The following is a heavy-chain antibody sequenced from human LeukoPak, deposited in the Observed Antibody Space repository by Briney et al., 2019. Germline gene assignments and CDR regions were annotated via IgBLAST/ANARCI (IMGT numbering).Heavy chain of an antibody. V-gene: IGHV3-7*01. D-gene: IGHD4-23*01. CDR1: GFTFSSYW. Sequence: GGSLRLSXAASGFTFSSYWMSWVRQAPGKGLEWVANIKQDGSEKYYVDSVKGRFTISRDNAKNSLYLRMNSLRAEDTAVYYCARDGTYGGTPVDYWGQGTLVTVSS. CDR3: ARDGTYGGTPVDY. CDR2: IKQDGSEK. J-gene: IGHJ4*02.